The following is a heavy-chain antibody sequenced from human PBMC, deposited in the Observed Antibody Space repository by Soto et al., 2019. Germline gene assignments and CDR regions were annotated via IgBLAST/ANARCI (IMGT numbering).Heavy chain of an antibody. V-gene: IGHV4-59*01. D-gene: IGHD3-10*01. CDR1: GGSISSYY. J-gene: IGHJ6*03. CDR3: ARDRDPPYYYCMDV. CDR2: IYYSGST. Sequence: SETLSLTCTVSGGSISSYYWSWIRQPPGKGLEWIGYIYYSGSTNYNPSLKSRVTISVDTSKNQFSLKLSSVTAADTAVYYCARDRDPPYYYCMDVWGKGTTVTVSS.